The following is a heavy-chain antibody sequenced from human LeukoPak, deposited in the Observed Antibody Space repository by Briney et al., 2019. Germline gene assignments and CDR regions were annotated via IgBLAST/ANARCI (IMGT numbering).Heavy chain of an antibody. J-gene: IGHJ2*01. CDR3: ARDRYTVVSWYFDL. CDR1: GGSISSGGYY. Sequence: SQTMSLTCTVSGGSISSGGYYWSWIRQHPGKGLEWIGYIYYSGSTYYNPSLKSRVTISVDTSKNQFSLKLSSVTAADTAVYYCARDRYTVVSWYFDLWGRGTLVTVSS. D-gene: IGHD4-23*01. V-gene: IGHV4-31*03. CDR2: IYYSGST.